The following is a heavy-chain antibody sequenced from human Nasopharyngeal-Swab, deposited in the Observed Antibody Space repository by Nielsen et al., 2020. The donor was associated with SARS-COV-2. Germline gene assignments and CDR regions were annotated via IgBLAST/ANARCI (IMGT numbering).Heavy chain of an antibody. CDR2: INPSGGST. D-gene: IGHD3-10*01. J-gene: IGHJ4*02. Sequence: ASVKVSCKASGYTFTSYYMHWVRQAPGQGLEWMGIINPSGGSTSYAQKFQGRVTMTRDTSTGTVYMELSSLRSEDTAMYYCAREVRDTMVRGVIIDYWGQGTLVTVSS. V-gene: IGHV1-46*01. CDR3: AREVRDTMVRGVIIDY. CDR1: GYTFTSYY.